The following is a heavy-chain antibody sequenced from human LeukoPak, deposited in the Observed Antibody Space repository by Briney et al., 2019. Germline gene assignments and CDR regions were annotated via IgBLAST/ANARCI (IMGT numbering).Heavy chain of an antibody. J-gene: IGHJ4*02. CDR3: ARSLWMDGY. CDR2: ISYDGSNK. V-gene: IGHV3-30-3*01. CDR1: GFTFSSYA. Sequence: GGSLRLTCAASGFTFSSYAMHWVRQAPGKGLEWVAVISYDGSNKYYADSVKGRFTISRDNSKNTLYLQMNSLRAEDTAVYYCARSLWMDGYWGQGTLVTVSS. D-gene: IGHD3-10*01.